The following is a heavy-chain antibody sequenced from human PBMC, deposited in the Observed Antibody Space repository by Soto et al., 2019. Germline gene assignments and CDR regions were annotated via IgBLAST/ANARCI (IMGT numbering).Heavy chain of an antibody. V-gene: IGHV2-5*02. J-gene: IGHJ4*02. CDR1: CFSLSNSEVG. CDR2: IYWDDDK. D-gene: IGHD3-9*01. CDR3: VHTRRGILTGSTRLCDFDY. Sequence: PTVVNPTQTLTLTCTFSCFSLSNSEVGVGWIRQPPRKALEWLALIYWDDDKRYSPSLKSRLTITKDTSKNQVVLTMTNMDPVDTATYYCVHTRRGILTGSTRLCDFDYWGQGTLVTVSS.